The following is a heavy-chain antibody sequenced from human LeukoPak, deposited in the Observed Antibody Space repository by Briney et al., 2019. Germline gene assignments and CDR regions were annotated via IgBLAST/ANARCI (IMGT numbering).Heavy chain of an antibody. CDR1: GYTFISYG. Sequence: ASVKVSCKASGYTFISYGISWVRQAPGQGLKWMGWISAYNGNTNYAQKLQGRVTMTTDTSTSTAYMELRSLRSDDTAVYFCVRGRDDSSGYYPNYYFDYWGQGTLVTVSS. CDR3: VRGRDDSSGYYPNYYFDY. D-gene: IGHD3-22*01. CDR2: ISAYNGNT. J-gene: IGHJ4*02. V-gene: IGHV1-18*01.